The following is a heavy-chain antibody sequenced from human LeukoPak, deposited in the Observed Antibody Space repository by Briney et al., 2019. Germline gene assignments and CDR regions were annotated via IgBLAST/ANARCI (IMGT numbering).Heavy chain of an antibody. CDR1: GFSVSSSY. Sequence: GGSLRLSCAASGFSVSSSYMSWVRQAPGEGLEWVSVIYSDSNTYYADSVKGRFTVSRDNSKNTLFLQMNSLRAEDTAIYYCAKERDYGPADYWGQGTLVTVSS. V-gene: IGHV3-53*01. D-gene: IGHD4/OR15-4a*01. CDR2: IYSDSNT. CDR3: AKERDYGPADY. J-gene: IGHJ4*02.